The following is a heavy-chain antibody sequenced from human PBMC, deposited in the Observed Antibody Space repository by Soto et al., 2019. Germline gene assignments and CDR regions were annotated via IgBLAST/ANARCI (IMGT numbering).Heavy chain of an antibody. J-gene: IGHJ3*02. Sequence: EMQLLESGGGLVQPGGSLRLSCVASGFPFSSYDMSWVRQTPGKGLEWVSGISGSGGRTYYADSVKGRFTISRDNSNNTLSRQMHILRVEDTAVYFCAKGGYYSLFDIWGQGTVVTVSA. CDR2: ISGSGGRT. CDR1: GFPFSSYD. D-gene: IGHD3-16*01. V-gene: IGHV3-23*01. CDR3: AKGGYYSLFDI.